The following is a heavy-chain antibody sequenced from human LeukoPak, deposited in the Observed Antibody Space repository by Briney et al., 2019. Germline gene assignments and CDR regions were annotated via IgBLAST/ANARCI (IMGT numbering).Heavy chain of an antibody. J-gene: IGHJ6*02. CDR3: ARVGSINDYVWGIPYGMDV. CDR2: ISGSGGRA. V-gene: IGHV3-23*01. Sequence: GGSLRLSCAASGFNFRGYAMSWVRQAPGKGLEWVSAISGSGGRAHYADSVRGRFTISRDNAKNSLYLQMDSLRAEDTAVYYCARVGSINDYVWGIPYGMDVWGQGTTVTVSS. D-gene: IGHD3-16*01. CDR1: GFNFRGYA.